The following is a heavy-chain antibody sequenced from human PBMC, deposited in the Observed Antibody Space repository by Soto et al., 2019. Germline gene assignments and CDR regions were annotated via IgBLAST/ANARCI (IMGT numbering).Heavy chain of an antibody. Sequence: GGSLRLSCAASGFTFSSYAMSWVRQAPGKGLEWVSAISGSGGSTYYADSVKGRFTISRDNSKNTLYLQMNSLRAEDTAVYYCAKIEALTVVVITRAYYYGMDVWGQGTTVTVSS. CDR3: AKIEALTVVVITRAYYYGMDV. CDR1: GFTFSSYA. J-gene: IGHJ6*02. V-gene: IGHV3-23*01. CDR2: ISGSGGST. D-gene: IGHD3-22*01.